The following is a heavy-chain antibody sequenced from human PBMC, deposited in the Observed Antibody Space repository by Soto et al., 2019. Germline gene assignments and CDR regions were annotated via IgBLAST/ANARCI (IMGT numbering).Heavy chain of an antibody. CDR1: GFAFSNYA. CDR3: AKGFSGYDRTLDY. V-gene: IGHV3-23*01. CDR2: ISGSGGSR. Sequence: GSLRLSCAASGFAFSNYAMSWVRQAPGKGLEWVSGISGSGGSRYYADSVKGRFTISRDNSKSTFYLQVNSLRAEDTAVYYCAKGFSGYDRTLDYWGQGTLVTVSS. J-gene: IGHJ4*02. D-gene: IGHD5-12*01.